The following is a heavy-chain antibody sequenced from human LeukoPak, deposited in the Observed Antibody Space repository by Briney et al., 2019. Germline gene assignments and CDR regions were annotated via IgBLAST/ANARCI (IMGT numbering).Heavy chain of an antibody. D-gene: IGHD6-13*01. J-gene: IGHJ3*02. CDR1: GGSISSYY. V-gene: IGHV4-59*01. CDR2: IYYSGST. CDR3: AREPQYSSSWYHASEAFDI. Sequence: PSETLSLTCTVSGGSISSYYWSWIRQPPGKGLEWIGYIYYSGSTNYNPSLKSRVTISVDTSKNQFSLKLSSVTAADTAVYYCAREPQYSSSWYHASEAFDIWGQGTMVTVSS.